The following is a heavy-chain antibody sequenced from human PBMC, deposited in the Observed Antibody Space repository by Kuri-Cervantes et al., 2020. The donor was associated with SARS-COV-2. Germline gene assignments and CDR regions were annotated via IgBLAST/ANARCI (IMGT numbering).Heavy chain of an antibody. CDR3: ARVSPYYYDSSGYYYAAIHFDY. D-gene: IGHD3-22*01. CDR2: ISYDGSNK. V-gene: IGHV3-30*03. J-gene: IGHJ4*02. CDR1: GFTFSSYG. Sequence: GESLKISCAASGFTFSSYGMHWVRQAPGKGLEWVAVISYDGSNKYYADSVKGRFTTSRDNAKNSLYLQMNSLRAEDTAVYYCARVSPYYYDSSGYYYAAIHFDYWGQGTLVTVSS.